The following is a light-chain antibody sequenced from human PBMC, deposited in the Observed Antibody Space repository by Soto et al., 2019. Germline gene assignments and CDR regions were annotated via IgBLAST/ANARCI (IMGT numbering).Light chain of an antibody. Sequence: EIVMTQSPATLSVSPGERATLSCRASQSVGSSLAWYQQKLGQAPRLLIYGASTRDTGLPARLSGSGSGTEFTLTISRLQSEDFAVYYCQQYDDWPTTFGQGTKV. J-gene: IGKJ1*01. V-gene: IGKV3-15*01. CDR1: QSVGSS. CDR2: GAS. CDR3: QQYDDWPTT.